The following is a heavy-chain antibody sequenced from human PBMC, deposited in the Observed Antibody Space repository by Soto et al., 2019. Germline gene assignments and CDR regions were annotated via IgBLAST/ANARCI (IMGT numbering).Heavy chain of an antibody. CDR3: ARGGYSGNSKDPFYI. CDR2: IYPGDSDT. D-gene: IGHD6-25*01. V-gene: IGHV5-51*01. Sequence: PGESLKISCKGSVYTFTAYWIGWVRQMPGKGLEWMGIIYPGDSDTRYSPSFQGQVTISADKSISTAYLQWSSLKASDTAMFYCARGGYSGNSKDPFYIWGPGTMVTVS. J-gene: IGHJ3*02. CDR1: VYTFTAYW.